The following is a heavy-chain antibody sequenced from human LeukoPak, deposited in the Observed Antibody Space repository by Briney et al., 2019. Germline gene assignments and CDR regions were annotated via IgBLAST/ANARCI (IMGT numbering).Heavy chain of an antibody. D-gene: IGHD3-10*01. CDR1: GGTFSSYA. V-gene: IGHV1-69*05. J-gene: IGHJ4*02. CDR3: ARDNAPYYYGSGTTCYFDY. CDR2: IIPIFGTA. Sequence: ASVKVSCKASGGTFSSYAISRVRQAPGQGLEWMGGIIPIFGTANYAQKFQGRVTITTDESTSTAYMELSSLRSEDTAVYYCARDNAPYYYGSGTTCYFDYWGQGTLVTVSS.